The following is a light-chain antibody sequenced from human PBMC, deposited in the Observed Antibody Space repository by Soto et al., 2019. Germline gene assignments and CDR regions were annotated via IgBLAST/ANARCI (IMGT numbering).Light chain of an antibody. Sequence: QSVLTRPPSASGSPGQSVTISCTGTSSDVGGYNYVSWYQQHPGKAPKLMIYEVSKRPSGVPDRFSGSKSGNTASLTVSGLQAEDEADYYCSSYTSSSPCVFGTGTKVTVL. CDR2: EVS. J-gene: IGLJ1*01. V-gene: IGLV2-8*01. CDR1: SSDVGGYNY. CDR3: SSYTSSSPCV.